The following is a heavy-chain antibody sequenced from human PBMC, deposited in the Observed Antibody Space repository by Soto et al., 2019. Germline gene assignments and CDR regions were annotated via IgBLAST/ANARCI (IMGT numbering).Heavy chain of an antibody. CDR2: ISSSSSTI. D-gene: IGHD3-22*01. CDR3: ARYGTYYYDSSGYLEAADAFDI. Sequence: GGSLRLSCAASGFTFSSYSMNWVRQAPGKGLEWVSYISSSSSTIYYADSVKGRFTISRDNAKNSLYLQMNSLRDEDTAVYYCARYGTYYYDSSGYLEAADAFDIWGQGTMVTV. CDR1: GFTFSSYS. V-gene: IGHV3-48*02. J-gene: IGHJ3*02.